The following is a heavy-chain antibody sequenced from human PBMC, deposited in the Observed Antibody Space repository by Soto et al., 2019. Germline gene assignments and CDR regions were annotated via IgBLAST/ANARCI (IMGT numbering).Heavy chain of an antibody. Sequence: SVKVSCKASGGTFSSYAISWVRQAPGQGLEWMGGIIPIFGTANYAQKFQGRVTITADESTSTAYMELSSLRSEDTAVYYCARDLYVVVPAATTYYYYYGMDVWGQGTTVTVSS. CDR1: GGTFSSYA. D-gene: IGHD2-2*01. CDR3: ARDLYVVVPAATTYYYYYGMDV. V-gene: IGHV1-69*13. CDR2: IIPIFGTA. J-gene: IGHJ6*02.